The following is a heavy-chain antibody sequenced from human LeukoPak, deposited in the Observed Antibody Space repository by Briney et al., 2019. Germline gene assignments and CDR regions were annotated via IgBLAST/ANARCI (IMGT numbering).Heavy chain of an antibody. D-gene: IGHD6-13*01. Sequence: GGSLRLSCAASRFSLSDYYMNWIRQAPGKGLEWVSGISGSGGSTYYADSVKGRFTISRDNPQNTLYLQMNSLRAEDTAVYYCAKEHGGSSWYEDAFDIWGQGTMVTVSS. CDR1: RFSLSDYY. CDR2: ISGSGGST. J-gene: IGHJ3*02. V-gene: IGHV3-23*01. CDR3: AKEHGGSSWYEDAFDI.